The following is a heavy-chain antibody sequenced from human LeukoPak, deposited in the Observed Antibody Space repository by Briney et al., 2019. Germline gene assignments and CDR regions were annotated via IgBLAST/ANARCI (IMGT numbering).Heavy chain of an antibody. CDR1: GYTFTGYY. CDR3: AREHYSGSYQELDAFDI. D-gene: IGHD1-26*01. CDR2: IIPIFGTA. Sequence: GASVKVSCKASGYTFTGYYMHWVRQAPGQGLEWMGGIIPIFGTANYAQKLQGRVTMTTDTSTSTAYMELRSLRSDDTAVYYCAREHYSGSYQELDAFDIWGQGTMVTVSS. V-gene: IGHV1-18*04. J-gene: IGHJ3*02.